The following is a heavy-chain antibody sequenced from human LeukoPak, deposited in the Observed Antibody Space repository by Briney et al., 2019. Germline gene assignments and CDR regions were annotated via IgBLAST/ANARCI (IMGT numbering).Heavy chain of an antibody. J-gene: IGHJ4*02. CDR2: ISSSSSYI. D-gene: IGHD5-12*01. CDR1: GFTFSSYS. V-gene: IGHV3-21*01. Sequence: PGGSLRLSCAASGFTFSSYSMNWVRQAPGKGLEWVSSISSSSSYIYYADSVKGRFTISRDNAKNSLYLQMNSLRAEDTAVYYCAREDSGYDLDEIRRGFDYWGQGTLVTVSS. CDR3: AREDSGYDLDEIRRGFDY.